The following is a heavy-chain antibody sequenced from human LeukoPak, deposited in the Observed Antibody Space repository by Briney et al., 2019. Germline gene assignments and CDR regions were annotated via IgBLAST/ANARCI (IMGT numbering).Heavy chain of an antibody. V-gene: IGHV1-8*01. D-gene: IGHD1-26*01. CDR1: GYTFTSYD. J-gene: IGHJ3*02. Sequence: ASVKVSCKASGYTFTSYDVNWVRQATGQGLEWMGWINPNSGGTNYAQKFQGRVTMTEDTSTDTAYMELSSLRSEDTAVYYCATGSRSRVGEWAFDIWGQETMVTVSS. CDR3: ATGSRSRVGEWAFDI. CDR2: INPNSGGT.